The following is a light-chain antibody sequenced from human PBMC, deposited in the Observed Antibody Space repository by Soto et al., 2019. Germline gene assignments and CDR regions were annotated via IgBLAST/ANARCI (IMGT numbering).Light chain of an antibody. Sequence: DIVITQSPATLSVSPGERATPSCRASQRVSINLARYPQQPGQSPRLRISGASTRATSIPAMCSGSGSGTEFTLTISRLHSEDFAVYYCQQYNNWPGTFGQGTKVDI. V-gene: IGKV3-15*01. J-gene: IGKJ1*01. CDR1: QRVSIN. CDR2: GAS. CDR3: QQYNNWPGT.